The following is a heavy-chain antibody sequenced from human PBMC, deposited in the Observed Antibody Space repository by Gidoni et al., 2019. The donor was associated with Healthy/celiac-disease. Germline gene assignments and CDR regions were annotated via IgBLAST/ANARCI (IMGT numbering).Heavy chain of an antibody. CDR1: GFTFSNAW. CDR2: IKSKTDGGTT. J-gene: IGHJ4*02. V-gene: IGHV3-15*01. D-gene: IGHD3-10*01. Sequence: EVQLVESGGGLVKPGGSLRLSCAASGFTFSNAWMSWVRPAPGKGLEWVGRIKSKTDGGTTDYAAPVKGRFTISRDDSKNTLYLQMNSLKTEDTAVYYCTTDNYGSGSYYPIFDYWGQGTLVTVSS. CDR3: TTDNYGSGSYYPIFDY.